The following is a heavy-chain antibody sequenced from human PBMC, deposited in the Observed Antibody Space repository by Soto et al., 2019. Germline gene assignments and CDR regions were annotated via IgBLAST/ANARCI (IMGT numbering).Heavy chain of an antibody. D-gene: IGHD6-13*01. CDR2: IIPIFGTA. J-gene: IGHJ6*02. V-gene: IGHV1-69*13. Sequence: VKVSCKASGGTFSSYAISWVRQAPGQGLEWMGGIIPIFGTANYAQKFQGRVTITADESTSTAYMELSSLRSEDTAVYYCARDMEQQIAYYYYGMDVWGQGTTVTVYS. CDR3: ARDMEQQIAYYYYGMDV. CDR1: GGTFSSYA.